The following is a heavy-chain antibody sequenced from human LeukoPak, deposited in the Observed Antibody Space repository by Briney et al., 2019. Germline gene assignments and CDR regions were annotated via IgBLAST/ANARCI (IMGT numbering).Heavy chain of an antibody. D-gene: IGHD3-9*01. CDR2: IYYSGST. J-gene: IGHJ3*02. Sequence: SETLSLTCTVSGGSISSGGYYWSWIRQHPGKGLEWIGYIYYSGSTYYNPSLKSRVTISVDTSKNQFSLKLSSVTAADTAVYYCASQMAVLRYFDWPDAFDIWGQGTMVTVSS. CDR1: GGSISSGGYY. V-gene: IGHV4-31*03. CDR3: ASQMAVLRYFDWPDAFDI.